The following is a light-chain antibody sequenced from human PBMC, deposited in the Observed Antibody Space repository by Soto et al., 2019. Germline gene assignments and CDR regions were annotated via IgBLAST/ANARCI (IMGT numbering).Light chain of an antibody. Sequence: DIQMTQSPSSVSAYVGDRVTITCRASQGISSSLAWYQQKPGKAPKLLIYTASSFQSGVPSRFSGSGSGTDFALTISSLQAEDFATYYCQQTDSFPFTFGPGTKVAIK. CDR3: QQTDSFPFT. J-gene: IGKJ3*01. CDR1: QGISSS. V-gene: IGKV1-12*01. CDR2: TAS.